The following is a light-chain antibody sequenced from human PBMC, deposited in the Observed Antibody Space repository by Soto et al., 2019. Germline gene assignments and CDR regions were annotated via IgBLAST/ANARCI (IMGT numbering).Light chain of an antibody. J-gene: IGLJ3*02. CDR1: SSNIGNNA. CDR3: AAWDDSLNVLV. Sequence: QSVLTQPPSVSDAPRQRVTISCSGSSSNIGNNAVNWYQQLPGKAPKLLIYYDDLLPSGVSDRFSGSKSGTSASLAISGLQSEDEADYYCAAWDDSLNVLVFGGGTQLTVL. CDR2: YDD. V-gene: IGLV1-36*01.